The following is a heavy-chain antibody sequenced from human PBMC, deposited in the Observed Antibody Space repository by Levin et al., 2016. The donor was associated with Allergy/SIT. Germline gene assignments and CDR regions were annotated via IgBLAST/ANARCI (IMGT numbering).Heavy chain of an antibody. CDR2: IYSGGST. CDR1: GFTVSSNY. CDR3: ARGLWLARSFDY. J-gene: IGHJ4*02. D-gene: IGHD3-10*01. V-gene: IGHV3-53*01. Sequence: GGSLRLSCAASGFTVSSNYMSWVRQAPGKGLEWVSVIYSGGSTYYADSVKGRFTISRDNSKNTLYLQMNSLRAEDTAVYYCARGLWLARSFDYWGQGTLVTVSS.